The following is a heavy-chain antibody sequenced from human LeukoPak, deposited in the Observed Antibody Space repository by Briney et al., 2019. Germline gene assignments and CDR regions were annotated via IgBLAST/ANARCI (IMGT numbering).Heavy chain of an antibody. D-gene: IGHD4/OR15-4a*01. CDR1: GGSMSTYY. J-gene: IGHJ5*02. V-gene: IGHV4-59*01. CDR2: IYYSGDT. Sequence: PSETLSLTCTVSGGSMSTYYWSWIRQPPGKGLEWIGYIYYSGDTNYNPSLKNRVTLSVDTSRNQLSLQLSSVTTADTAVYYCVRGPYGASISKWFDPWGQGTLVIVSS. CDR3: VRGPYGASISKWFDP.